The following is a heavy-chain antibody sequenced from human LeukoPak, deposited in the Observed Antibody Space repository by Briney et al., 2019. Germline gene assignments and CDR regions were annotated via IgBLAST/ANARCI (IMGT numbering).Heavy chain of an antibody. V-gene: IGHV3-21*01. J-gene: IGHJ4*02. CDR2: ISSSSSYI. CDR3: ASTSGGGSYPFNY. Sequence: GGSLRLSCAASGFTSSSYSMNWVRQAPGKGLEWVSSISSSSSYIYYADSVKGRFTISRDNAKNSLYLQMNSLRAEDTAVYYCASTSGGGSYPFNYWGQGTLVTVSS. CDR1: GFTSSSYS. D-gene: IGHD1-26*01.